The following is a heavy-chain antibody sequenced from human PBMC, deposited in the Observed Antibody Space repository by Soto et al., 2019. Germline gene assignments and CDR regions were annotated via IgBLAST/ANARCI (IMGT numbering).Heavy chain of an antibody. J-gene: IGHJ4*02. Sequence: EVQLVESGEGLVQPGGSLRLSCAASGFTFSRYAMHWVRQAPGKGLQYVSAVTSDGGSTYYADSVKGRFTISRDNSKNTLYLQMGSLRAEDMAVYYCARVFYYSGGNYYDYWGQGTLVTVSS. CDR1: GFTFSRYA. V-gene: IGHV3-64*02. D-gene: IGHD2-15*01. CDR2: VTSDGGST. CDR3: ARVFYYSGGNYYDY.